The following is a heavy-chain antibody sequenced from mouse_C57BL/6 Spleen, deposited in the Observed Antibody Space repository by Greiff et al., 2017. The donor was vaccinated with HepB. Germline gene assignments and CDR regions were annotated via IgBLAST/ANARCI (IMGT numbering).Heavy chain of an antibody. CDR3: VRSNWDYFDY. CDR2: IRSKSNNYAT. V-gene: IGHV10-1*01. D-gene: IGHD4-1*01. CDR1: GFSFNTYA. Sequence: DAGGGLVQPKGSLKLSCAASGFSFNTYAMNWVRQAPGKGLEWVARIRSKSNNYATYYADSVKDRFTISRDDSESMLYLQMNNLKTEDTAMYYCVRSNWDYFDYWGQGTTLTVSS. J-gene: IGHJ2*01.